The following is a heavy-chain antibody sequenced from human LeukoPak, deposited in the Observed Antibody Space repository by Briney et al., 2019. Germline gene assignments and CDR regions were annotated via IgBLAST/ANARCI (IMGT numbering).Heavy chain of an antibody. Sequence: ASVKVSCKASGYTFTSNGISWVRQAPGQGLEWMGWISTYTGDTSYAQKLQGRVTMTTDTSTSTAYMELRSLRSDDTAVYYCARGSDSGDYKIFDYWGQGTLVTVSS. CDR2: ISTYTGDT. J-gene: IGHJ4*02. D-gene: IGHD4-17*01. V-gene: IGHV1-18*01. CDR1: GYTFTSNG. CDR3: ARGSDSGDYKIFDY.